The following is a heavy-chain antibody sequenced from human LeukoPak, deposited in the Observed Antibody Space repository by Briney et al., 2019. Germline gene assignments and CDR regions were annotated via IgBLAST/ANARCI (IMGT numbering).Heavy chain of an antibody. CDR2: IYYSGST. Sequence: SETLSLTCTVSGGSISSGGYYWSWIRQHPGKGLEWIGYIYYSGSTYYNPSLKSRVTISVDTSKNQFSLKLSSVTAADTAVYYCARGTYGGWLAGDYWGQGTLVTVSS. CDR1: GGSISSGGYY. V-gene: IGHV4-31*03. D-gene: IGHD4-23*01. CDR3: ARGTYGGWLAGDY. J-gene: IGHJ4*02.